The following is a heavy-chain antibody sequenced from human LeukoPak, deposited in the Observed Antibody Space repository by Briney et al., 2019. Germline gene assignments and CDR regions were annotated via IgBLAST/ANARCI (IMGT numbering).Heavy chain of an antibody. CDR3: ARTRDFRSAYFDY. V-gene: IGHV4-30-2*01. Sequence: SETLSLTCAVSGVSITSDTYYWSWIRQPPGKGLEWIGYILHSGSTYHNPSLKSRVTISVDTSKNQFSLKLSSVTAADTAVYFCARTRDFRSAYFDYWGQGILVTVSS. D-gene: IGHD3-3*01. CDR1: GVSITSDTYY. CDR2: ILHSGST. J-gene: IGHJ4*02.